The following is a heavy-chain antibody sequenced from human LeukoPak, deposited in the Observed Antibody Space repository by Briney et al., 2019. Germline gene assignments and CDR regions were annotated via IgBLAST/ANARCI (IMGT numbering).Heavy chain of an antibody. J-gene: IGHJ4*02. V-gene: IGHV3-21*01. CDR3: ARDRPTGASRLFVVQ. CDR2: MSSGSRYI. CDR1: GFTFSSYS. Sequence: GGSLRLSCAASGFTFSSYSMNWVRQAPGKGLEWVSSMSSGSRYIYYADSVRGRFTISRDNAKNSPYLLMNSLRAEDTAVYYCARDRPTGASRLFVVQWGQGTLVTVSS. D-gene: IGHD3-3*01.